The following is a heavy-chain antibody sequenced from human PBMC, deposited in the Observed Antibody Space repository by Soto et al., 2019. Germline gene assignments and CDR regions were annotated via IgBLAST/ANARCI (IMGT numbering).Heavy chain of an antibody. CDR2: ISSSSSYI. CDR1: GFTFSSYS. V-gene: IGHV3-21*01. D-gene: IGHD6-13*01. CDR3: ARVIAAADPSPNFYYYYGMDV. J-gene: IGHJ6*02. Sequence: PGGPLRLSCAASGFTFSSYSMNWVRQAPGKGLEWVSSISSSSSYIYYADSVKGRFTISRDNAKNSLYLQMNSLRAEDTAVYYCARVIAAADPSPNFYYYYGMDVWGQGTTVTVSS.